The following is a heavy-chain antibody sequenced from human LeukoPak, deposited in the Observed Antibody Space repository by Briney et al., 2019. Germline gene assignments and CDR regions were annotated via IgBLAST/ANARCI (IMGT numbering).Heavy chain of an antibody. V-gene: IGHV3-9*01. J-gene: IGHJ6*03. D-gene: IGHD1-26*01. CDR3: AKDAGGYYYYYMGV. Sequence: GRSLRLSCAASGFIFDDYAMHWVREAPGKGLEWVSGISWNSNTIGYADSVKGRFTISRDNAKNSLYLQMNSLRPEDTALYYCAKDAGGYYYYYMGVWGKGTTVTISS. CDR1: GFIFDDYA. CDR2: ISWNSNTI.